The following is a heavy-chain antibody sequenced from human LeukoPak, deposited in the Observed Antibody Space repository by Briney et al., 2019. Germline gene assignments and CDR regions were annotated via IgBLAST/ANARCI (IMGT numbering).Heavy chain of an antibody. CDR2: ISLSGRT. CDR1: GGCISRTNW. D-gene: IGHD1-26*01. J-gene: IGHJ4*02. Sequence: SETLSLTCDVSGGCISRTNWWSWVRQSPGQGLEWIGEISLSGRTNYNPSLQSRVTMSLDESKNQLSLDLASVTAADTAVYYCSRESGAFSPFGYWGQGTLVTVHS. V-gene: IGHV4-4*02. CDR3: SRESGAFSPFGY.